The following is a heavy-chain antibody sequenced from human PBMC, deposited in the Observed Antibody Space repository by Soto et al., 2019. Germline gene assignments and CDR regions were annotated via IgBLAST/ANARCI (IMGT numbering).Heavy chain of an antibody. V-gene: IGHV3-23*01. D-gene: IGHD3-3*01. J-gene: IGHJ3*02. Sequence: EVLLLESGGGLVQPGGSLRLSCAASGFTFSNYAMSWVRQAPGKGLEWVSGISGSGGGTDYADSVKGRFTISRDNSKNTLYLQMNSLRAEDTAVYYCAKVRTSDFWSGYDSAFDIWGQGTMVTVSS. CDR3: AKVRTSDFWSGYDSAFDI. CDR1: GFTFSNYA. CDR2: ISGSGGGT.